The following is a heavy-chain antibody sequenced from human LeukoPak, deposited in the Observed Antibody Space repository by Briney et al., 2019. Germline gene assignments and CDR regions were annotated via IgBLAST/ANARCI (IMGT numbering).Heavy chain of an antibody. V-gene: IGHV1-46*01. J-gene: IGHJ3*02. Sequence: ASVKVSCKASGYTFTSYYMHWVRQAPGQGLEWMGIINPSGGSTSYAQKFQGRVTMTEDTSTDTAYMELSSLTSADTAVYFCAMDRAKQHYDAFDIWGQGTMVTVSS. CDR2: INPSGGST. CDR1: GYTFTSYY. CDR3: AMDRAKQHYDAFDI. D-gene: IGHD2-2*03.